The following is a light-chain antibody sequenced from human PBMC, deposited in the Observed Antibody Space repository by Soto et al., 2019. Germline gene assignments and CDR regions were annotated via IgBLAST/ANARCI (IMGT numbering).Light chain of an antibody. J-gene: IGLJ1*01. V-gene: IGLV2-8*01. Sequence: QSALAQPPSASASAGPSVTISCTGTSSDVGGYNYVSWYQQHPGKAPKLMIYEVSKRPSGVPDRFSGSKSGNTASLTVSGLQAEDEADYYCSSYAGSNNLRVFGTGTKVTVL. CDR1: SSDVGGYNY. CDR3: SSYAGSNNLRV. CDR2: EVS.